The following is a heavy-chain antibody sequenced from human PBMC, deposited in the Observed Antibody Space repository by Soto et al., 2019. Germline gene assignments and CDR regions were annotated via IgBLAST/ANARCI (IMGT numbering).Heavy chain of an antibody. CDR3: AKDVEGGSLFRGAFDY. Sequence: EVELLESGGGLVQPGGSLRHSCVASRFTFTSYAMSWVRQAPGKGLEWVAAISASGGATIHADSVKGRLTISRDNSKNTLYLQMNSLRAEDTAVYYCAKDVEGGSLFRGAFDYWGQGTQVTVSS. V-gene: IGHV3-23*01. D-gene: IGHD1-26*01. CDR2: ISASGGAT. CDR1: RFTFTSYA. J-gene: IGHJ4*02.